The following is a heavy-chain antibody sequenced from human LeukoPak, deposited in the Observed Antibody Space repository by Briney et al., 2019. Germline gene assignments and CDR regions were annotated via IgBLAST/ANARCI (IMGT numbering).Heavy chain of an antibody. CDR3: ARDANRGSFDY. V-gene: IGHV4-39*07. D-gene: IGHD2/OR15-2a*01. CDR1: GGSISSSSYY. J-gene: IGHJ4*02. Sequence: SETLSLTCTVSGGSISSSSYYWGWIRRPPGKGLEWIGSIYYSGSTYYNPSLKSRVTISVDTSKNQFSLKLSSVTAADTAVYYCARDANRGSFDYWGQGTLVTVSS. CDR2: IYYSGST.